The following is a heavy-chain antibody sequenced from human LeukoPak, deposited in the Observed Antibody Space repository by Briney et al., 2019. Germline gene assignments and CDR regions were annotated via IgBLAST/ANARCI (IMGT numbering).Heavy chain of an antibody. Sequence: GGSLRLSCAASGFTFSSYGMSWVRQAPGKGLEWVSAISGSGGSTYYADSVKGRFTISRDNSKNTLYLQMSCLRAEDTAVYYCAKDGGRVVTARNFDFWGQGTLVTVSS. CDR1: GFTFSSYG. CDR2: ISGSGGST. J-gene: IGHJ4*02. V-gene: IGHV3-23*01. CDR3: AKDGGRVVTARNFDF. D-gene: IGHD2-21*02.